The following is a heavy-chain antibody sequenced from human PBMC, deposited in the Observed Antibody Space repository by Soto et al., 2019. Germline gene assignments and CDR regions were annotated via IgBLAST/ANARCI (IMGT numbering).Heavy chain of an antibody. CDR2: IIPIFGTA. V-gene: IGHV1-69*01. CDR3: GEVSPPRYSYGFYYYYYGMDV. Sequence: QVQLVQSGAEVKKPGSSVKVSCKASGGTFSSYAISWVRQAPGQGLEWMGGIIPIFGTANYAQKFQGRVTITADESTSPADTVLRCPRFEGTAVYYWGEVSPPRYSYGFYYYYYGMDVWGQGTTVTVSS. D-gene: IGHD5-18*01. CDR1: GGTFSSYA. J-gene: IGHJ6*02.